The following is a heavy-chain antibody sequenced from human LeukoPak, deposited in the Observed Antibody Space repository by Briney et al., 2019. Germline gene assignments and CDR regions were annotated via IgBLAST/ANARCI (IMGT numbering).Heavy chain of an antibody. V-gene: IGHV4-39*01. Sequence: PSETLSLTCTVSGGSISSSPYYWGWIRQPPGKGLEWIGNIYYGGSTYYNPSLKTRVTISVDTSKNQFSLKLTSVTAADTAVYYCARHASVDGNWPRPLDYWGQGSLVTASS. CDR1: GGSISSSPYY. CDR2: IYYGGST. CDR3: ARHASVDGNWPRPLDY. J-gene: IGHJ4*02. D-gene: IGHD6-19*01.